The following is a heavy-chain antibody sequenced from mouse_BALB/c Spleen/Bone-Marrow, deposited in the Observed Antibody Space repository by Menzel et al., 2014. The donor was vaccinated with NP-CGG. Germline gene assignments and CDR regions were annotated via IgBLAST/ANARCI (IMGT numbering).Heavy chain of an antibody. CDR1: GFTFRSFG. J-gene: IGHJ2*01. V-gene: IGHV5-17*02. CDR2: ISGGTSTT. CDR3: VRGGYYVPSYFDS. Sequence: EVKLQESGGGLVQPGGSRKLSCAASGFTFRSFGMHWARQAPEKGLEWVAYISGGTSTTYYADTVKGRFTISRDNPNNTLFLQMTSLRSEDTAMYYCVRGGYYVPSYFDSWGQGTTLTVSS. D-gene: IGHD2-3*01.